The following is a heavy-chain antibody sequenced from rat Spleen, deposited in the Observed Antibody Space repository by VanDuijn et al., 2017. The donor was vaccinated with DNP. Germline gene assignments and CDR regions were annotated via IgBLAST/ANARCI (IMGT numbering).Heavy chain of an antibody. D-gene: IGHD1-11*01. CDR1: GFSLTSYA. J-gene: IGHJ3*01. CDR2: ISSGGST. V-gene: IGHV2S12*01. Sequence: QVQLKESGPGLVQPSQTLSLTCTVSGFSLTSYAVSWVRQPPGKGLEWIAAISSGGSTYYNSALKSRLSISRDTSKSQVFLKMNSLQTEDTAIYFCARDSGIEADWGQGTRVTVSS. CDR3: ARDSGIEAD.